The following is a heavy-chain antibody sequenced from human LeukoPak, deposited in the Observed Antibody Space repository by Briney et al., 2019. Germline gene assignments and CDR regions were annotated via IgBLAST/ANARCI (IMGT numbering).Heavy chain of an antibody. CDR1: GYSFTSYW. V-gene: IGHV5-51*01. J-gene: IGHJ4*02. Sequence: GESLKISCKGSGYSFTSYWIGRGRQMPGKGLEWMGIIYPGDSDTRYSPSFQGQVTISADKSISTAYLQWSSLKASDTAMYYCARHAYDSSGYYYYFDYWGQGTLVTVSS. CDR3: ARHAYDSSGYYYYFDY. D-gene: IGHD3-22*01. CDR2: IYPGDSDT.